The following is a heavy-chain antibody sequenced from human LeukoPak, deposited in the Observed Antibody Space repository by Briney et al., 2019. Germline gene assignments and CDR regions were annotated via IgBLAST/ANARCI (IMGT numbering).Heavy chain of an antibody. CDR3: ARPSITMVRGFDP. V-gene: IGHV4-39*01. CDR2: IYYSGST. Sequence: SETLSLTCTISGGSISSSSYYWGWIRQPPGKGLEWIGSIYYSGSTYYNPSLKSRVTISVDTSKNQFSLKLSSVTAADTAVYYCARPSITMVRGFDPWGQGTLVTVSS. D-gene: IGHD3-10*01. J-gene: IGHJ5*02. CDR1: GGSISSSSYY.